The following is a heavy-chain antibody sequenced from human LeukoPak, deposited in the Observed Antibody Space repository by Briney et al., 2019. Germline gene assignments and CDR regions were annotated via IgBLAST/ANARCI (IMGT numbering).Heavy chain of an antibody. CDR3: ASQYYGSGSYSWFDP. V-gene: IGHV1-69*13. CDR2: IIPIFGTA. Sequence: SVTVSCKASGGTFSSYAISWVRQAPGQGLEWMGGIIPIFGTANYAQKFQGRVTITADESTSTAYMELSSLRSEDTAVYYCASQYYGSGSYSWFDPWGQGTLVTVSS. J-gene: IGHJ5*02. D-gene: IGHD3-10*01. CDR1: GGTFSSYA.